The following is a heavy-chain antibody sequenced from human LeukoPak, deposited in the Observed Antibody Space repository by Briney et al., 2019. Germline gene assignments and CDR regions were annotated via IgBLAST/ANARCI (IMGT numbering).Heavy chain of an antibody. CDR1: GFAFSSYW. J-gene: IGHJ4*02. Sequence: GGSLRLSCAASGFAFSSYWMHWVRQAPGKGLVWVSRISKDGSSTYYADSVKGRFTISRDNAKNTLYLQMNSLRAEDTAVYYCARDEVGVGATHDYWGQGTLVTVSS. D-gene: IGHD1-26*01. V-gene: IGHV3-74*01. CDR2: ISKDGSST. CDR3: ARDEVGVGATHDY.